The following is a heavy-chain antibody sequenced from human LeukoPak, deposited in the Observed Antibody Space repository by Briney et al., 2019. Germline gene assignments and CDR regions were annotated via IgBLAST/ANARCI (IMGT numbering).Heavy chain of an antibody. CDR1: GGSISGYY. J-gene: IGHJ4*02. CDR2: VHHSGST. D-gene: IGHD3-22*01. V-gene: IGHV4-59*01. Sequence: SETLSLTCTVSGGSISGYYWGWIRQPPGKGLEWIGDVHHSGSTDYIPSLKSRVTISVDTSKNQFSLKLSSVTAADTAVCYCARRGYYYDRSGYYYFDYWGQGTLVTVSS. CDR3: ARRGYYYDRSGYYYFDY.